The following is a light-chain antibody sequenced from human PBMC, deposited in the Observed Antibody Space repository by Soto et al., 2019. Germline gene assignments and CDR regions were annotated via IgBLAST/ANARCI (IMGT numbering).Light chain of an antibody. J-gene: IGKJ1*01. Sequence: EIVLTQSPGTLSLSPGETLSLSCRASQSVRRYLAWYQHKPGQAPRLLIYDSSNRATGIPDRFSGSGSGTDFTLTITSLEPEDFAVYYCQQYNSSPLTFGQGTKVEIK. V-gene: IGKV3-11*01. CDR2: DSS. CDR3: QQYNSSPLT. CDR1: QSVRRY.